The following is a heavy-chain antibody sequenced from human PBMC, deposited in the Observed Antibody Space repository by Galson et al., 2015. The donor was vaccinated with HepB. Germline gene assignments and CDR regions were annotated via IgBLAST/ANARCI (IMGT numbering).Heavy chain of an antibody. CDR3: ARDLGSGNYYYYY. D-gene: IGHD3-10*01. CDR2: IVPIFGTA. CDR1: RGTFSTYA. J-gene: IGHJ4*02. V-gene: IGHV1-69*13. Sequence: SVKVSCKASRGTFSTYAINWVRQAPGQGLEWVGGIVPIFGTAKYAQKFQARVTITADESTSTAYMELSSLRSEDTAVYYCARDLGSGNYYYYYWGQGTLVTVSS.